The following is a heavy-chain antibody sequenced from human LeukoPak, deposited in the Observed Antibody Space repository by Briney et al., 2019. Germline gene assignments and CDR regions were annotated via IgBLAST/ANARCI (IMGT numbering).Heavy chain of an antibody. CDR3: ARDFAAWFDP. J-gene: IGHJ5*02. Sequence: GGSLRPSCAASGFTFSSYSMNWVRQAPGKGLEWVSSISSSSSYIYYADSVKGRFTISRDNAKNSLYLQMNSLRAEDTAVYYCARDFAAWFDPWGQGTLVTVSS. V-gene: IGHV3-21*01. CDR2: ISSSSSYI. CDR1: GFTFSSYS. D-gene: IGHD2-15*01.